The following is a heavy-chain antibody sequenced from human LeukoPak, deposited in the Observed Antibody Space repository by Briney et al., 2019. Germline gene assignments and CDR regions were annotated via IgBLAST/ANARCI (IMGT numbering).Heavy chain of an antibody. CDR3: AKRGDGGHKSLEY. V-gene: IGHV3-30*18. J-gene: IGHJ4*02. D-gene: IGHD3-16*01. Sequence: GGSLRLSCAASGFTFSNYGMHWVRQAPGKGLEWVATITYDGSSEYYADSVKDRFTVSRDNSKNTLYLQMSSLKTEDTAVYYCAKRGDGGHKSLEYWGQGTLVIVSS. CDR2: ITYDGSSE. CDR1: GFTFSNYG.